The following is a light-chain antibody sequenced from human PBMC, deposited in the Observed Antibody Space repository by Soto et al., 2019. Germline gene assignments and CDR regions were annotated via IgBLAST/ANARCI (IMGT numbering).Light chain of an antibody. J-gene: IGKJ2*01. V-gene: IGKV3-20*01. CDR3: HHFGSSRQT. CDR1: QSVSSTY. CDR2: GAS. Sequence: IVLTQSPGTLSLSPGERATLSCRASQSVSSTYLAWYRHKPGQAPRLLIYGASSRAAGIPDRFSGSGSGKDFTLTISRLEPEDYAVYYCHHFGSSRQTFGQGNKVDIX.